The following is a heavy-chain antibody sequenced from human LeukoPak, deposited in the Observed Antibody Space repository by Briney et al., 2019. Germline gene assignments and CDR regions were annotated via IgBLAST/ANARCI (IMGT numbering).Heavy chain of an antibody. D-gene: IGHD6-13*01. CDR1: GGSISSGY. CDR2: IYNSGRS. CDR3: ARAPMQQLEYFDY. Sequence: PSETLSLTCSVSGGSISSGYWSWIRQPPGKGLEWIAYIYNSGRSNYNPSLKSRITISLDTSKNQFSLKLSSVTAADTAVYYCARAPMQQLEYFDYWGQGTLVTVSS. J-gene: IGHJ4*02. V-gene: IGHV4-59*12.